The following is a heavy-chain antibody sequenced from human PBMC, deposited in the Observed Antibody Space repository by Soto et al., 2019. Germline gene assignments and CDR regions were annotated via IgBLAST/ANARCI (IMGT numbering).Heavy chain of an antibody. CDR3: AKDQNFWSGYYTQYYYYYMDV. J-gene: IGHJ6*03. CDR1: GFSFNQYA. CDR2: ISGSGGST. V-gene: IGHV3-23*01. Sequence: GGSLRLSCTGSGFSFNQYAMHWARQAPGKGLEWVSAISGSGGSTYYADSVKGRFTISRDNSKNTLYLQMNSLRAEDTAVYYCAKDQNFWSGYYTQYYYYYMDVWGKGTTVTVSS. D-gene: IGHD3-3*01.